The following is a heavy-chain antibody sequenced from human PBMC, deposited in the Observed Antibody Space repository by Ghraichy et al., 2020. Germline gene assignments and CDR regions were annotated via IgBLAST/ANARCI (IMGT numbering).Heavy chain of an antibody. V-gene: IGHV3-21*01. Sequence: GGSLRLSCAASGFTFSSYSMNWVRQAPGKGLEWVSSISSSSSSYIYYADSVKGRFTISRDNAKNSLYLQMNSLRAEDTAVYYCAAVTTETYYYYGMDVWGQGTTVTVSS. D-gene: IGHD4-11*01. J-gene: IGHJ6*02. CDR3: AAVTTETYYYYGMDV. CDR1: GFTFSSYS. CDR2: ISSSSSSYI.